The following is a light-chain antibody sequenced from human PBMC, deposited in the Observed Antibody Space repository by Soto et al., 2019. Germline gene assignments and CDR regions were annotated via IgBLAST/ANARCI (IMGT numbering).Light chain of an antibody. CDR1: QSINNW. CDR3: QQYNSYSGT. Sequence: DIQMTQSPSTLSASVGDRVTITCRASQSINNWLAWYQQKPGKAPKLLIYKASGLEGGVPSRFSGSGSGTEFTLTISSLQPDDFATYYCQQYNSYSGTFGQGTKVEIK. CDR2: KAS. J-gene: IGKJ1*01. V-gene: IGKV1-5*03.